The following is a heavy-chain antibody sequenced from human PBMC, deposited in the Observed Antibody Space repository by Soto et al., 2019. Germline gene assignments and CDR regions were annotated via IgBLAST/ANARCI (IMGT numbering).Heavy chain of an antibody. J-gene: IGHJ4*02. CDR2: ISAYNGNT. Sequence: QVQLVQSGAAVKKPGASVKVSCKASGYTFTSYGISWVRQAPEQGLEWMGWISAYNGNTNYAQKLQGRVTMTTDTSPSTAYRELRSMRSDDTAVYYCAGDGTAIYSSSPRPFDYWGQGTLVTVSS. V-gene: IGHV1-18*01. CDR3: AGDGTAIYSSSPRPFDY. D-gene: IGHD6-13*01. CDR1: GYTFTSYG.